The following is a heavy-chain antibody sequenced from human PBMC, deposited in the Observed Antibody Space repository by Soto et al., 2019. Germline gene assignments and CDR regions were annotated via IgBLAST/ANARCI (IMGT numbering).Heavy chain of an antibody. J-gene: IGHJ4*02. Sequence: EVQLLESGGDLVQPGGSLRLSCAASGFSFSDFSMNWFRQAPGKGLEWVSFIVLTGSPTYYSESVKGRFTVSKDISKKTVYLQMNSLRVEDTAIYYCAKDRVSDGICSSDYWGRGVLVTVSS. CDR3: AKDRVSDGICSSDY. CDR2: IVLTGSPT. V-gene: IGHV3-23*05. D-gene: IGHD2-15*01. CDR1: GFSFSDFS.